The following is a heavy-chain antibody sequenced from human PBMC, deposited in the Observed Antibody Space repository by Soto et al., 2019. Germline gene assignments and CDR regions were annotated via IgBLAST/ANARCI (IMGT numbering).Heavy chain of an antibody. CDR1: GFTFSSYG. Sequence: GGSLRLSCAASGFTFSSYGMHWVRQAPGKGLEWVAVISYDGSNKYYADSVKGRFTMSRDNSKNTLYLQMNSLRAEDTAVYYCAKDLNPIIEYSGYDLVPGYWGQGTLVTVSS. J-gene: IGHJ4*02. CDR2: ISYDGSNK. CDR3: AKDLNPIIEYSGYDLVPGY. D-gene: IGHD5-12*01. V-gene: IGHV3-30*18.